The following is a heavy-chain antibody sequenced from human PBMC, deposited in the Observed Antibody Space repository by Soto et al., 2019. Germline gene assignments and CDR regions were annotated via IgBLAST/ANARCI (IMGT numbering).Heavy chain of an antibody. J-gene: IGHJ4*02. D-gene: IGHD1-26*01. Sequence: PSETLSLTCNVSGGSVSSVKYFWSWIRQPPGKGLEWIAYIYNNGNTNYNPSLKSRATISVGTSKNQCSLKLTSVTAADSAVYFCARTVMPVGNLAAFDHWGQGVLVTVSS. CDR3: ARTVMPVGNLAAFDH. CDR1: GGSVSSVKYF. V-gene: IGHV4-61*01. CDR2: IYNNGNT.